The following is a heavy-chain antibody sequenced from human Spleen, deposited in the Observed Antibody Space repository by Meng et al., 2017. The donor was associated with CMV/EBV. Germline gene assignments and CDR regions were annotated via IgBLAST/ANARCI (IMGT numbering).Heavy chain of an antibody. CDR2: INTDGSFT. Sequence: VQPVESWAGLVQAGGSLRLSCADSGFTFSSYWMHWVRQVPGGGLVWVSRINTDGSFTSYADSVKGRFTISRDNAKNTLYLQMNSLRVDDSAVYYCGRDLTGERDHWGQGTLVTVSS. J-gene: IGHJ4*02. D-gene: IGHD7-27*01. CDR1: GFTFSSYW. V-gene: IGHV3-74*03. CDR3: GRDLTGERDH.